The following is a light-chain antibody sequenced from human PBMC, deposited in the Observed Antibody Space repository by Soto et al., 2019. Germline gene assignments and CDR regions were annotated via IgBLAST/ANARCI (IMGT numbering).Light chain of an antibody. CDR3: QQYGSSPIT. J-gene: IGKJ5*01. V-gene: IGKV3-20*01. Sequence: DIWWTQTPGSLSCSPGERASLSGRAGQCGISTYLAWYQQKTGQAPRLLIYGASSRATGIPDRFSGSGSATDFTLTISRLEPEDFAVYYCQQYGSSPITFGQGTRLEIK. CDR2: GAS. CDR1: QCGISTY.